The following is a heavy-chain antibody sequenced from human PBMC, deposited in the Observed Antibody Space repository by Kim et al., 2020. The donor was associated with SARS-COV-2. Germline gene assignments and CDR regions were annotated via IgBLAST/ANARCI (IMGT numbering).Heavy chain of an antibody. D-gene: IGHD6-19*01. J-gene: IGHJ5*02. V-gene: IGHV7-4-1*02. CDR3: ARVPDSTAVAGTGWFDP. CDR2: INTNTGNP. Sequence: ASVKVSCKASGYTFTSYAMNWVRQAPGQGLEWMGWINTNTGNPTYAQGFTGRFVFSLDTSVSTAYLQISSLKAEDTAVYYCARVPDSTAVAGTGWFDPWGQGTLVTVSS. CDR1: GYTFTSYA.